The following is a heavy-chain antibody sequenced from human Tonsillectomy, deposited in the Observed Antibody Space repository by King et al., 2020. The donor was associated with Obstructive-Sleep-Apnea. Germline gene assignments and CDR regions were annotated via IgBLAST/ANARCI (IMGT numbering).Heavy chain of an antibody. D-gene: IGHD6-6*01. Sequence: VQLVESGGGVVQPGRSLRLSCAASGFTFNSYGMHWVRQAPGKGLEWLAVISYDGSNKNYADSVKGRFTISRDNSKNTLYLKMNSLRAEDTAMYYCAKNDASISAVSTDPIAWGQGTLVTVSS. CDR2: ISYDGSNK. J-gene: IGHJ5*02. CDR3: AKNDASISAVSTDPIA. V-gene: IGHV3-30*18. CDR1: GFTFNSYG.